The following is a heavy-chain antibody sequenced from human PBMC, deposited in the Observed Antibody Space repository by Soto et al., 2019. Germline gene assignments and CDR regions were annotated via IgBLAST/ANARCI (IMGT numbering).Heavy chain of an antibody. J-gene: IGHJ4*02. Sequence: QVQLVESGGGVVQPGRSLRLSCAASGFTFSSYGMHWVRQGPGKGLEWVAMISYDGGDKYYADSVKGRFTISRDNSKNKLFLQMNALTGEDKALYYCAKDNPAVDYWGQGALVSVSS. CDR1: GFTFSSYG. CDR3: AKDNPAVDY. CDR2: ISYDGGDK. V-gene: IGHV3-30*18.